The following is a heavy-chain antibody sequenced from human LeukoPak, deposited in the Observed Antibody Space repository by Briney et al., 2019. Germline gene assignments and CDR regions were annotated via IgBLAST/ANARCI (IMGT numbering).Heavy chain of an antibody. CDR2: IRSKVYGGTP. CDR1: GFTFSSYE. V-gene: IGHV3-49*04. J-gene: IGHJ4*02. CDR3: TRDQTPYY. Sequence: GGSLRLSCAASGFTFSSYEMNWVRQAPGKGLEWVGFIRSKVYGGTPEYAASVKGRFTISRDDSKGVAYLQMNSLKTEDTAVYYCTRDQTPYYWGQGTLVTVSS.